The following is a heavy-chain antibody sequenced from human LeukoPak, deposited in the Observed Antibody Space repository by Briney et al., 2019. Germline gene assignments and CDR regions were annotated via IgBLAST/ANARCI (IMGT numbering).Heavy chain of an antibody. CDR2: ISWNSGSI. CDR3: AKASREYQLLADAFDI. J-gene: IGHJ3*02. D-gene: IGHD2-2*01. CDR1: GFTFDDYA. Sequence: PGGSLRLSCAASGFTFDDYAMHWVRQAPGKGLEWVSGISWNSGSIGYADSVKGRFTISRDNAKNSLYLQMNSLRAKDMALYYCAKASREYQLLADAFDIWGQGTMVTVSS. V-gene: IGHV3-9*03.